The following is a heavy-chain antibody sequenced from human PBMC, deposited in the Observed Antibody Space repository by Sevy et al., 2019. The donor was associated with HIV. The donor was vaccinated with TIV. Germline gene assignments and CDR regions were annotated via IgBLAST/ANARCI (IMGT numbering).Heavy chain of an antibody. V-gene: IGHV3-15*01. Sequence: GGSLRLSCGASGFIFSNAWMSWVRQAPGKGLEWVGRIKSKADGGTPDYAAPVKGTFTISRDDSISTLYLQMNSLRTDDTAVYYCGYSEYGYYYDYWGQGTLVTVSS. CDR2: IKSKADGGTP. CDR1: GFIFSNAW. D-gene: IGHD1-26*01. J-gene: IGHJ4*02. CDR3: GYSEYGYYYDY.